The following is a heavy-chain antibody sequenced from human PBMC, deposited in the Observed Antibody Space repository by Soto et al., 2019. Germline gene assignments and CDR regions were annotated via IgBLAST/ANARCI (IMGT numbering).Heavy chain of an antibody. D-gene: IGHD2-15*01. J-gene: IGHJ5*02. CDR3: ARGQDIVVVVAAVASWFDP. Sequence: QVQLQQWGAGLLKPSETLSLTCAVYGGSFSGYYWSWIRQPPGKGLEWIGEINHSGSTNYNPSLKSRVTLSVDTSKNQFSLKLSSVTAADTAVYYCARGQDIVVVVAAVASWFDPWGQGTLVTVSS. CDR2: INHSGST. V-gene: IGHV4-34*01. CDR1: GGSFSGYY.